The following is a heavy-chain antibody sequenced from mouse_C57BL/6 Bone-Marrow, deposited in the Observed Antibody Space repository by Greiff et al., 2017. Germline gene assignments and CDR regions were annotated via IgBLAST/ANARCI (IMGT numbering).Heavy chain of an antibody. CDR3: ARYDGYYVPYYYAMDY. Sequence: VQLQQSGAELARPGASVKLSCKASGYTFTSYGISWVKQRTGQGLEWIGEIYPRSGNTYYNAKFKGKATLTADKSSSTAYMELRSLTSEDSAVYFCARYDGYYVPYYYAMDYWGQGTSVTVSS. D-gene: IGHD2-3*01. J-gene: IGHJ4*01. CDR1: GYTFTSYG. V-gene: IGHV1-81*01. CDR2: IYPRSGNT.